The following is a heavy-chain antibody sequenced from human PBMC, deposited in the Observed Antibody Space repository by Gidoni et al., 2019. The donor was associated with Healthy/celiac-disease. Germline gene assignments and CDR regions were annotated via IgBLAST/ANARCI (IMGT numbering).Heavy chain of an antibody. D-gene: IGHD3-3*01. V-gene: IGHV4-34*01. Sequence: QVQLQPRGAGLLKPSETLSLTCAVYGGSFSGYYWSWHRQPPGKGLEWIGEINHSGSTNYNPSLKSRVTISGDTSKNQFSLKLSSVTAADTAVYYCARAFYDFWSGYYFVDFDNWGQGTLVTVSS. CDR1: GGSFSGYY. J-gene: IGHJ4*02. CDR3: ARAFYDFWSGYYFVDFDN. CDR2: INHSGST.